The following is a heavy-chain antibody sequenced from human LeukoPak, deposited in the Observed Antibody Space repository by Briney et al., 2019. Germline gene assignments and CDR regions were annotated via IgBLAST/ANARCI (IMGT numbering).Heavy chain of an antibody. CDR1: GGTFSSYA. Sequence: ASVKVSCKASGGTFSSYAISWVRQAPGQGLEWMGGIIPIFGTANYAQKFQGRVTITADESTSTAYMELSSLRSEDTAVYYCARENDSSGYYYFFDYWGQGTLVTVSS. D-gene: IGHD3-22*01. CDR3: ARENDSSGYYYFFDY. J-gene: IGHJ4*02. V-gene: IGHV1-69*01. CDR2: IIPIFGTA.